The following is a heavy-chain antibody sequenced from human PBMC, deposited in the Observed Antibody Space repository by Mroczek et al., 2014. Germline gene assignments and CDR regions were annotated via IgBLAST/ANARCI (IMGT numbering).Heavy chain of an antibody. CDR3: ARVLSLGDPRHLWFDP. D-gene: IGHD2-15*01. J-gene: IGHJ5*02. CDR1: GGSISSGDYY. Sequence: QVRAAGVRPRTGEAFTRPCPSTCTVSGGSISSGDYYWSWIRQPPRKGLEWIGYIYYSWEATYYNPSLKSRVTISVDTSKNQLSLKLSSVTAADTAVYYCARVLSLGDPRHLWFDPWGQGTLVTVSS. CDR2: IYYSWEAT. V-gene: IGHV4-30-4*01.